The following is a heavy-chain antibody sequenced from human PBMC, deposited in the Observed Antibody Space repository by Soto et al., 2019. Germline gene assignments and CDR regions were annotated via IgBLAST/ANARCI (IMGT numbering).Heavy chain of an antibody. D-gene: IGHD2-21*02. V-gene: IGHV3-23*04. Sequence: EVQLVESGGGLVQPGGSLRLSCAASGFTFSSYAMSWVRQAPGKGLEWVSAISGSGGSTYYADSVKGRFTISRDNSKNTLYLQMNSLRAEDTAVYYCANEHIVVVTTIEPFDYWGQGTLVTVSS. CDR1: GFTFSSYA. J-gene: IGHJ4*02. CDR3: ANEHIVVVTTIEPFDY. CDR2: ISGSGGST.